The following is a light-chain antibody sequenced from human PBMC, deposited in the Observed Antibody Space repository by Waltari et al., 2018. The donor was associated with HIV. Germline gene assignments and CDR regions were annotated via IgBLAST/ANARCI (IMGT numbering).Light chain of an antibody. V-gene: IGLV8-61*01. J-gene: IGLJ3*02. CDR3: VLYMGSGYWL. Sequence: QTVVTQEPSLSVSPGGTVTITCGLTSGSVSTGSYPNWYQQTPGRPPRTLIYSTNTRSSGVPDRFSGSILGNQAALTITGAQAEDESDYYCVLYMGSGYWLFGGGTRLTVL. CDR2: STN. CDR1: SGSVSTGSY.